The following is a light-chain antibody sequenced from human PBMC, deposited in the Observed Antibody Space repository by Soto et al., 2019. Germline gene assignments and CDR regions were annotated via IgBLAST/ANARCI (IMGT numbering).Light chain of an antibody. V-gene: IGLV2-14*01. J-gene: IGLJ1*01. CDR2: EVS. CDR3: SLYTSRSTYV. CDR1: SSDVGGYTY. Sequence: QSALTQPRSVSGSPGQSVSISCTGTSSDVGGYTYVSWYQQHPGKAPKVMIYEVSNRPLGVSNRFSGSKSGNTASLTISGLQAEDEADYYCSLYTSRSTYVFGTGTKLTVL.